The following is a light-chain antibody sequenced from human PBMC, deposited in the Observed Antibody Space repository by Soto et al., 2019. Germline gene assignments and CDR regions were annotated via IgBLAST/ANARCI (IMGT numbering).Light chain of an antibody. CDR1: QSVSSK. J-gene: IGKJ1*01. Sequence: EIVMTHSASTLSGSPGERATLSCRASQSVSSKLAWFQQKPGQAPSLLIYGVSTRATGVPVRFSGSGSGAEFTLTINRLEPEDFAVYYCHHYGTSRTFGQGTKVDIK. V-gene: IGKV3-15*01. CDR3: HHYGTSRT. CDR2: GVS.